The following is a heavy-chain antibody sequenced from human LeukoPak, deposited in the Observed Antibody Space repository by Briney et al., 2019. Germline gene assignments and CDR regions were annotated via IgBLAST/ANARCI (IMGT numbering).Heavy chain of an antibody. J-gene: IGHJ4*02. CDR3: ARLDITGAKFDF. Sequence: SETLSLTCTVSGGSINSYYWSWIRQPPGKGLEWIGYIYYSGSTNYNPSLKSRVTISVDTFKNHFSLRLSSVTAADTAVYYCARLDITGAKFDFWGQGTLVTVSS. D-gene: IGHD1/OR15-1a*01. V-gene: IGHV4-59*08. CDR1: GGSINSYY. CDR2: IYYSGST.